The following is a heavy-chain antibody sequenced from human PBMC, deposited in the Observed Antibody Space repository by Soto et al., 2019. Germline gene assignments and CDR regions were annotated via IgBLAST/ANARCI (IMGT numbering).Heavy chain of an antibody. CDR2: ISHDGGT. Sequence: PLETLSLTCAFYGGSFDDFYWSWVRQSPGKGLEWIGEISHDGGTNYSPSLASRISISADTSKNQFSLHLKSVTAADTGLYYCARGQLVWYGDLTPYYRDMDVWGQGTTVTVS. D-gene: IGHD3-10*01. J-gene: IGHJ6*02. CDR1: GGSFDDFY. CDR3: ARGQLVWYGDLTPYYRDMDV. V-gene: IGHV4-34*01.